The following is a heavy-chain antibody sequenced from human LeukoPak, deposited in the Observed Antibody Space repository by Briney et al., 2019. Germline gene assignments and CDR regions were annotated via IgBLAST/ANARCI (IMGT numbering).Heavy chain of an antibody. J-gene: IGHJ6*03. CDR2: ISAYNGNT. V-gene: IGHV1-18*01. Sequence: ASVKVSCKASGYTFTSYGISWVRQAPGQGLEWMGWISAYNGNTNYAQKLQGRVTMTTDTSTSTAYMELRSLRSDDTAVYYCARGRPFDFWSGYYTGAYYYYMDVWGKGTTVTVSS. D-gene: IGHD3-3*01. CDR3: ARGRPFDFWSGYYTGAYYYYMDV. CDR1: GYTFTSYG.